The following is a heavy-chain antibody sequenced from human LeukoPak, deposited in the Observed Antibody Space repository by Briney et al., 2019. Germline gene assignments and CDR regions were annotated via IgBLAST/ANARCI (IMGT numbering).Heavy chain of an antibody. J-gene: IGHJ4*02. V-gene: IGHV4-39*01. CDR1: GGSISSSSYY. CDR3: AGHVYGSGSYYNPLGY. CDR2: IYYSGST. D-gene: IGHD3-10*01. Sequence: SETLSLTCTVSGGSISSSSYYWGWIRQPPGKGLEWIGSIYYSGSTYYNPSLKSRVTISVDTSKNQFSLKLSSVTAADTAVYYCAGHVYGSGSYYNPLGYWGQGTLVTVSS.